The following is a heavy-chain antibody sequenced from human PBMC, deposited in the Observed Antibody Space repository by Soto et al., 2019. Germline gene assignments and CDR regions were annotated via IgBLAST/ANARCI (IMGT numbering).Heavy chain of an antibody. J-gene: IGHJ5*02. CDR3: ARGPSLVYYYGSGSHNWFDP. V-gene: IGHV4-34*01. CDR1: GGSFSGYY. CDR2: INHSGST. D-gene: IGHD3-10*01. Sequence: SETLSLTCAVYGGSFSGYYWSWIRQPPGKGLEWIGEINHSGSTNYNPSIKSRVTISVDTSKNQFSLKLSSVTAADTAVYYCARGPSLVYYYGSGSHNWFDPWGQGTLVT.